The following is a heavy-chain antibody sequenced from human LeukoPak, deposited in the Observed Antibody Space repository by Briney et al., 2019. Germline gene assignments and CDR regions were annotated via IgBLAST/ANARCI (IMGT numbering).Heavy chain of an antibody. Sequence: GGSLRLSCAASGFTFSRYGMSWVRQAPGKGLEWFSAISGSGGSTYYADSVKGRFTISRDNSKNTLYLQMHSLRAEDTAVYYCAKVLGKIVGATDFDYWGQGTLVTVSS. D-gene: IGHD1-26*01. J-gene: IGHJ4*02. CDR1: GFTFSRYG. CDR3: AKVLGKIVGATDFDY. CDR2: ISGSGGST. V-gene: IGHV3-23*01.